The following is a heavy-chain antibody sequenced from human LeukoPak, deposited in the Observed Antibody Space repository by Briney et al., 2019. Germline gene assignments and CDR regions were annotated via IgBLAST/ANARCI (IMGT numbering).Heavy chain of an antibody. Sequence: SETLSLACTVSGGSISSYYWSWIRQPAGKGLEWIGRIYISGSTNYNPSLKSRVTMSVDTSKNQFSLKLSSVTAADTAVYYCARDRDYYDSSGYTYAFDIWGQGTMVTVSS. V-gene: IGHV4-4*07. D-gene: IGHD3-22*01. CDR1: GGSISSYY. CDR3: ARDRDYYDSSGYTYAFDI. J-gene: IGHJ3*02. CDR2: IYISGST.